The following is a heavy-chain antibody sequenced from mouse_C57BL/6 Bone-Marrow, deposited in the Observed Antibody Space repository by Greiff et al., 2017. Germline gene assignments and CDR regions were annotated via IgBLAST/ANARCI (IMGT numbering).Heavy chain of an antibody. V-gene: IGHV14-2*01. Sequence: VQLQQSGAELVKPGASVKLSCTASGFYMKDYYMHWVKLRTEQGLGRIGRIDPEGGETKYAPPFQGKAPITADTSSNTAYLQLSSLTSEDTAVYYCAKGVADYWGKGPTLTVSS. CDR1: GFYMKDYY. CDR2: IDPEGGET. CDR3: AKGVADY. D-gene: IGHD1-1*01. J-gene: IGHJ2*01.